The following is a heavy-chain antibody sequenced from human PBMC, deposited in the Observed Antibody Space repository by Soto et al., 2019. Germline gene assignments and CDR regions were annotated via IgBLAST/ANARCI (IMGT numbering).Heavy chain of an antibody. CDR1: GFTFSSYG. CDR3: AKDLYDFWSGYYDYYYYYYGMDV. V-gene: IGHV3-30*18. CDR2: ISYDGSNK. Sequence: GGSLRLSCAASGFTFSSYGMHWVRQAPGKGLEWVAVISYDGSNKYYADSVKGRFTISRDNSKNTLYLQMNSLRAEDTAVYYCAKDLYDFWSGYYDYYYYYYGMDVWGQGTTVTVSS. J-gene: IGHJ6*02. D-gene: IGHD3-3*01.